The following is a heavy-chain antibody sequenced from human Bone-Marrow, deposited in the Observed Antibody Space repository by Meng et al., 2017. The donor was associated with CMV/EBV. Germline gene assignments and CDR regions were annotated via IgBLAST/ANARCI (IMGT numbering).Heavy chain of an antibody. CDR2: IYYSGST. D-gene: IGHD2-2*02. J-gene: IGHJ6*02. V-gene: IGHV4-61*01. CDR3: ARVPPLYCSSTSCYTLGYYGMDV. Sequence: SETLSLTCAVSGGSISSSYYWSWIRQPPGKGLEWIGYIYYSGSTNYNPSLKSRVTISVDTSKNQFSLKLSSVTAADTAVYYCARVPPLYCSSTSCYTLGYYGMDVWGQGTTVTVSS. CDR1: GGSISSSYY.